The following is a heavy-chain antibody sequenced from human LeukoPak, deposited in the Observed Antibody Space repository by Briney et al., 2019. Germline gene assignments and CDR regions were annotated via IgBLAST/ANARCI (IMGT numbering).Heavy chain of an antibody. CDR1: RYSISNDYY. CDR2: IYPSGTT. Sequence: SETLSLTCAVSRYSISNDYYWGWIRQPPGRGLEWIGSIYPSGTTYHNPSLKSRVAMSVDTSKNQFSLKLTSVTAADTAVYYCARGIDYQLPTRYYFDYWGQGTLVTVSS. D-gene: IGHD2-2*01. CDR3: ARGIDYQLPTRYYFDY. V-gene: IGHV4-38-2*01. J-gene: IGHJ4*02.